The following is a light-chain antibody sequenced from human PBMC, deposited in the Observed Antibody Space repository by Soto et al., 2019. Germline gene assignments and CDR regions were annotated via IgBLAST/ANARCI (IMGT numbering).Light chain of an antibody. CDR2: GTS. V-gene: IGLV1-40*01. Sequence: QSALTQPPSVSGAPGQRVTISCTGGASNIGANYDVHWYQQLPGTAPKLLIYGTSNRPSGVPDRFSGSKSGTSASLAITGLQAEDEAHYFCQSYDFTLGSFWVLGAGTKVTVL. J-gene: IGLJ3*02. CDR3: QSYDFTLGSFWV. CDR1: ASNIGANYD.